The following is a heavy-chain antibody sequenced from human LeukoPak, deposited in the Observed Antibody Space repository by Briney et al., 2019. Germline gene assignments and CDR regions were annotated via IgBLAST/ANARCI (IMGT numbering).Heavy chain of an antibody. CDR1: GGSISSGGYY. V-gene: IGHV4-61*08. Sequence: SETLSLTCTVSGGSISSGGYYWSWTRQHPGKGLEWIGYIYYSGSTNYNPSLKSRVTISVDTSKNQFSLKLSSVTAADTAVYYCARGRTAMVDYWGQGTLVTVSS. J-gene: IGHJ4*02. CDR2: IYYSGST. D-gene: IGHD5-18*01. CDR3: ARGRTAMVDY.